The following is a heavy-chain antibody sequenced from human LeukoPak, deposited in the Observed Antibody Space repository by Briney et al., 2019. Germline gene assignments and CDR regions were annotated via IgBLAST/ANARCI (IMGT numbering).Heavy chain of an antibody. J-gene: IGHJ3*02. D-gene: IGHD4-17*01. Sequence: GASVKVSCKASGYTFTSYGISWVRQAPGQGLEWMGWISAYNGNTNYAQKLQGRVTMTTDTSTSTAYMELRSLRSDDTAVYYCARDTRTTVTTNLYAFDIWGQGTMVTVSS. V-gene: IGHV1-18*01. CDR2: ISAYNGNT. CDR1: GYTFTSYG. CDR3: ARDTRTTVTTNLYAFDI.